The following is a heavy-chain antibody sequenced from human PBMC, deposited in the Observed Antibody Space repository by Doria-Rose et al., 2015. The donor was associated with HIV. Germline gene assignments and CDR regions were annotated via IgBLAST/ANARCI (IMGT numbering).Heavy chain of an antibody. J-gene: IGHJ3*01. CDR3: AKDAPWGSVRPGDAFDS. CDR2: IRYDGSNK. D-gene: IGHD3-16*01. CDR1: GFTFSSYG. Sequence: QVQLQESGGGVVQPGGALRLSWGAAGFTFSSYGMHWVRQAQGKGLEWVAFIRYDGSNKYHADSLKGRFTISRDNAKNTMYLQMNSLRAEDTAVYYCAKDAPWGSVRPGDAFDSLGQG. V-gene: IGHV3-30*02.